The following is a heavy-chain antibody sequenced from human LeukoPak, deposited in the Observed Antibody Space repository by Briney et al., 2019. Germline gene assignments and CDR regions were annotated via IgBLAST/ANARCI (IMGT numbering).Heavy chain of an antibody. CDR3: AKSPRTVTTIFDY. V-gene: IGHV4-59*01. CDR1: GGFISTYN. CDR2: IHERGST. J-gene: IGHJ4*02. D-gene: IGHD5-12*01. Sequence: PSETLSLTCTVSGGFISTYNWSWLRQSPGKGLEWIGYIHERGSTNHNPSLKSRVTMSVDTSRNQFSLQLTSVTAADTAVYFCAKSPRTVTTIFDYWGQGTLVTVSS.